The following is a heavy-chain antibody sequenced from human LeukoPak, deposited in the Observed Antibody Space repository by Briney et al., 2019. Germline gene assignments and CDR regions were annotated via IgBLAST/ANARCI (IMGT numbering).Heavy chain of an antibody. CDR1: GGTFSSYA. D-gene: IGHD3-10*01. J-gene: IGHJ6*03. V-gene: IGHV1-69*04. CDR3: AALKYYGSGYYYYYMDV. CDR2: IIPILGIA. Sequence: SVKVSCKASGGTFSSYAISWVRQAPGQGLEWMGRIIPILGIANYAQKFQGRVTITADKSTSTAYMELSSLRSEDTAVYYCAALKYYGSGYYYYYMDVWGKGTTVTVSS.